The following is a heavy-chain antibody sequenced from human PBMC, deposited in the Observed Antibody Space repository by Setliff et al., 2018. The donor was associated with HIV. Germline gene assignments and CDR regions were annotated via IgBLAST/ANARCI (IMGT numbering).Heavy chain of an antibody. CDR1: GFTFSSYG. V-gene: IGHV3-33*06. CDR2: IWYDGSNK. Sequence: PGGSLRLSCAASGFTFSSYGMHWVRQAPGKGLEWVAVIWYDGSNKYYADSVKGRFTISRDNSKNTLYLQMDSLRAEDTAVYYCAKDRTAMVSYFDYWGQGTLVTVSS. CDR3: AKDRTAMVSYFDY. D-gene: IGHD5-18*01. J-gene: IGHJ4*02.